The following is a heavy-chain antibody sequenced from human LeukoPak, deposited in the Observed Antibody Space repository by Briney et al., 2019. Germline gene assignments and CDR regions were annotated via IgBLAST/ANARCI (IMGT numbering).Heavy chain of an antibody. D-gene: IGHD3/OR15-3a*01. CDR3: AKEPWTMQNSGSAPFEY. CDR2: IRYDGSNK. V-gene: IGHV3-30*02. Sequence: GGSLRLSCAASGFTFSSYGMHWVRQAPGKGLEWVAFIRYDGSNKYYADSVKGRFTISRDNSKNTLFLQMNSLRAEDTAVYYCAKEPWTMQNSGSAPFEYWGLGTLVTVSS. CDR1: GFTFSSYG. J-gene: IGHJ4*02.